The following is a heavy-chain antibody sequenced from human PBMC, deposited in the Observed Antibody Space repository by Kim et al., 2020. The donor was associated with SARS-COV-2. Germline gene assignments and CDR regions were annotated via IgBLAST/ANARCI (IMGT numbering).Heavy chain of an antibody. Sequence: ASVKVSCKTSGYTFTTYGLSWVRQAPGQGLEWMGWISTDSGYTKYAQKFQDRVTLTKDTSTSTAYMELGSLIPDDTAVYFCARDRDYRFDLWGQGTLVTV. CDR3: ARDRDYRFDL. D-gene: IGHD3-16*02. V-gene: IGHV1-18*01. J-gene: IGHJ4*02. CDR2: ISTDSGYT. CDR1: GYTFTTYG.